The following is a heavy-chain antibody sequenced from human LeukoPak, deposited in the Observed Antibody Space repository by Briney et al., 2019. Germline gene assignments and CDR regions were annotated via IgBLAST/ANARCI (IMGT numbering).Heavy chain of an antibody. Sequence: SETLSLTCTVSGGSISSGDYYWSWIRQPPGKGLEWIGYIYYSGSTYYNPSLKSRVTISVDTSKNQFSLKLSSVTAADTAVYYCARDLTPTVTTAIWGQGTLVTVSS. CDR3: ARDLTPTVTTAI. V-gene: IGHV4-30-4*08. CDR1: GGSISSGDYY. J-gene: IGHJ4*02. D-gene: IGHD4-17*01. CDR2: IYYSGST.